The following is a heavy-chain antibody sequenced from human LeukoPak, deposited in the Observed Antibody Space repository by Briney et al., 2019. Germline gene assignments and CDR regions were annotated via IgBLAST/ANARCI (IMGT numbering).Heavy chain of an antibody. V-gene: IGHV3-30*04. CDR3: ARVASGTYYVIDF. CDR2: ISHDGSKI. D-gene: IGHD1-26*01. J-gene: IGHJ4*02. CDR1: GFSLRSNA. Sequence: GGSLRLSCAASGFSLRSNAMHWVRQAPGKGLDWVTVISHDGSKIYYADSVKGRFTFSRDTSKNTLYLQMNSLRVEDTAVHYCARVASGTYYVIDFWGQGTLVTVSS.